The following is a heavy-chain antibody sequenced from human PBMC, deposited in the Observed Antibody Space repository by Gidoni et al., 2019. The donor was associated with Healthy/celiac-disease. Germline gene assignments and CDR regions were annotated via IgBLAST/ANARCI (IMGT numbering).Heavy chain of an antibody. J-gene: IGHJ6*02. Sequence: EVQLVQSGAEVKKPGESLKISCKGSGYSFTSYWIGWGRQMPGKGLEWMGIIYPGDSDTRYSPSFQGQVTISADKSISTAYLQWSSLKASDTAMYYCARPTYYYDSSGYSGDYYGMDVWGQGTTVTVSS. D-gene: IGHD3-22*01. CDR2: IYPGDSDT. V-gene: IGHV5-51*03. CDR1: GYSFTSYW. CDR3: ARPTYYYDSSGYSGDYYGMDV.